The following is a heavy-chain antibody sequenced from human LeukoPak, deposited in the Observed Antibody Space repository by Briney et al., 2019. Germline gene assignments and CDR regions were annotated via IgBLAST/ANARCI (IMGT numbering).Heavy chain of an antibody. V-gene: IGHV3-7*01. CDR3: ARDRGECTNGVCYYHDFDY. CDR2: IKQDGSEK. CDR1: GFTFSSYW. D-gene: IGHD2-8*01. J-gene: IGHJ4*02. Sequence: PGGSLRLSCAASGFTFSSYWMTWVRQAPGKGPEWVANIKQDGSEKYYVDSVKGRFTISRDNAKNSLSLHMNSLRAEDTAVYYCARDRGECTNGVCYYHDFDYWGQGTLVTVSS.